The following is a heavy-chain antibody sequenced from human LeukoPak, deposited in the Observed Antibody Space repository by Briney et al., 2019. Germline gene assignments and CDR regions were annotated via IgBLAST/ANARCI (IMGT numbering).Heavy chain of an antibody. CDR3: ARDSPSPTYDLGDAFDI. CDR2: IIPIFGTA. CDR1: GGTFSSYA. D-gene: IGHD3-3*01. V-gene: IGHV1-69*05. Sequence: SVKVSCKASGGTFSSYAISRVRQAPGQGLEWMGRIIPIFGTANYAQKFQGRVTITTDESTSTAYMELSSLRSEDTAVYYCARDSPSPTYDLGDAFDIWGQGTMVTVSS. J-gene: IGHJ3*02.